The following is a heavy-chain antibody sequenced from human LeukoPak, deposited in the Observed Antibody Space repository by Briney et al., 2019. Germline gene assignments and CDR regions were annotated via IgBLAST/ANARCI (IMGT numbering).Heavy chain of an antibody. Sequence: GGSLRLSCAASGFTVSSNYMSWVRQAPGKGLEWVSVIYSDGSTYYAESVKGRFTISRDNSKNTLYLQIISLRAEDTAVYYCARDYNYYHSSGYWYYFDYWGQGTLVTVSS. CDR2: IYSDGST. CDR1: GFTVSSNY. J-gene: IGHJ4*02. CDR3: ARDYNYYHSSGYWYYFDY. D-gene: IGHD3-22*01. V-gene: IGHV3-66*01.